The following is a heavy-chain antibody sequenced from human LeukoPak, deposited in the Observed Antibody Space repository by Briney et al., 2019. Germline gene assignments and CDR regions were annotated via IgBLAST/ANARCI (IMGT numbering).Heavy chain of an antibody. CDR1: GGSINSYY. Sequence: SETLSLTCTVSGGSINSYYWSWIWQPPGKGLEWIGYIYYSGNTNYNPSLKSRVSISIDTSKNQLSLQLSSVTAADTAVYYCARDRDSRGLRDFDLWGRGTLVTVSA. CDR2: IYYSGNT. D-gene: IGHD3-22*01. CDR3: ARDRDSRGLRDFDL. V-gene: IGHV4-59*01. J-gene: IGHJ2*01.